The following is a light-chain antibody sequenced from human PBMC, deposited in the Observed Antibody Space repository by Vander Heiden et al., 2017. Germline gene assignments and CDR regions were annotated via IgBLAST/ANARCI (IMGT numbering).Light chain of an antibody. CDR2: GKN. CDR3: NSRDSSGNYV. Sequence: SSELTQDPAVSVALGQTVRITCQGDSRRSYYASWYQQKPGQAPVLVIYGKNNRPSGIPDRFSGSSSGNTASLTITGAQAEDEADYYCNSRDSSGNYVFGTGTKVTVL. CDR1: SRRSYY. V-gene: IGLV3-19*01. J-gene: IGLJ1*01.